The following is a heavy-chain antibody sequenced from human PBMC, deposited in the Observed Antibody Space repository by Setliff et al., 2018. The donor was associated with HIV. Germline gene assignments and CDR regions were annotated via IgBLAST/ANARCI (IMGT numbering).Heavy chain of an antibody. J-gene: IGHJ3*01. Sequence: ASVKVSCKAPGHTFISYHIHRVRQAPGQGLEWMGIINTSGDNKDYAQKFQGRLTMTKDTSTSTVYMQLSSLRSEDTAVYYCVRTIYEWGAFDVWGQGTMVTVSS. D-gene: IGHD2-8*01. CDR2: INTSGDNK. CDR1: GHTFISYH. CDR3: VRTIYEWGAFDV. V-gene: IGHV1-46*01.